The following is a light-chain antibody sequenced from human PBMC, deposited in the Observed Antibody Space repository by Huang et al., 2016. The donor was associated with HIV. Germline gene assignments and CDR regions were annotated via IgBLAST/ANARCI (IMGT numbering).Light chain of an antibody. J-gene: IGKJ1*01. V-gene: IGKV1-9*01. CDR1: EGIGNY. CDR3: QQLSTYPRT. Sequence: IPLTQSPSSLSASVGDRVTITCRASEGIGNYLAWYQQKPGKAPKLLVYGASTLQNGVPARFSGTGSGTHFTLTISSLQPEDFATHYCQQLSTYPRTFGQGTKVEIK. CDR2: GAS.